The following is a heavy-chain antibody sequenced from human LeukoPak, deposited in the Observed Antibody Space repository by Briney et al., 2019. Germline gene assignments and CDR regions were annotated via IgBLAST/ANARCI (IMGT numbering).Heavy chain of an antibody. CDR3: ARVNYGDLTFDY. CDR2: IYYSGST. CDR1: GGSISSGGYY. D-gene: IGHD4-17*01. Sequence: SQTLSLTSTVSGGSISSGGYYWSWIRQHPGKGLEWIGYIYYSGSTYYNPSLKSRVTISVDTSKNQFSLKLSSVTAADTAVYYCARVNYGDLTFDYWGQGTLVTVSS. V-gene: IGHV4-31*03. J-gene: IGHJ4*02.